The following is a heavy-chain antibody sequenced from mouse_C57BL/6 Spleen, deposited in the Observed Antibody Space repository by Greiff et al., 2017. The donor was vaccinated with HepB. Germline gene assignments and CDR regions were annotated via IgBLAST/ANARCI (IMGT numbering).Heavy chain of an antibody. CDR2: IWRGGST. J-gene: IGHJ1*03. V-gene: IGHV2-5*01. CDR3: AKNGLIYYGNWYFDV. D-gene: IGHD2-1*01. Sequence: VQLQQSGPGLVQPSQSLSITCTVSGFSLTSYGVHWVRQSPGKGLEWLGVIWRGGSTDYTAAFMSRLSITKDNSKSQVFFKMNSLQADDTAIYYCAKNGLIYYGNWYFDVWGTGTTVTVSS. CDR1: GFSLTSYG.